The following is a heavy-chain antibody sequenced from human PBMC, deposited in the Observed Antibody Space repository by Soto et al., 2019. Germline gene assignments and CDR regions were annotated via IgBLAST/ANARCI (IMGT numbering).Heavy chain of an antibody. CDR2: ISSGSSYI. V-gene: IGHV3-21*01. CDR1: GLTFSTYT. D-gene: IGHD3-10*01. J-gene: IGHJ5*01. Sequence: PGGSLRLSCAASGLTFSTYTMNWVRQAPGKGLEWISSISSGSSYIYYAGSVKGRFTISRDNAKNSLFLQMNSQRADDTAVYYCARDILSGGAYPDSWGQGTKVTVSS. CDR3: ARDILSGGAYPDS.